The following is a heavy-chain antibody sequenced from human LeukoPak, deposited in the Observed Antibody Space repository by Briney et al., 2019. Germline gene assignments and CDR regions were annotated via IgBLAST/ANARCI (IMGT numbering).Heavy chain of an antibody. Sequence: GASVKVSCKASGYTFTGYYVHWVRQAPGQGLEWMGWINPNSGGTNYAQKFQGRVTMTRDTSISTAYMELSRLRSDDTAVYYCARVIEYSSSSGYYYYYMDVWGKGTTVTVSS. CDR1: GYTFTGYY. V-gene: IGHV1-2*02. J-gene: IGHJ6*03. CDR2: INPNSGGT. D-gene: IGHD6-6*01. CDR3: ARVIEYSSSSGYYYYYMDV.